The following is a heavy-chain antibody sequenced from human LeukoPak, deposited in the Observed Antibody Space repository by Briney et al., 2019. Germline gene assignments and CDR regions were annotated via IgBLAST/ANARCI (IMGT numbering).Heavy chain of an antibody. J-gene: IGHJ5*02. Sequence: ASVKVSCKASGYTFTAYYIHWVRQAPGQGLEWMGWINPLSGGTNYAQNFQGRVTMTRDTSISTAYMELSSLRSDDTAIYYCARSTYDIEDPWGQGTLVTVSS. CDR1: GYTFTAYY. V-gene: IGHV1-2*02. CDR2: INPLSGGT. CDR3: ARSTYDIEDP. D-gene: IGHD3-9*01.